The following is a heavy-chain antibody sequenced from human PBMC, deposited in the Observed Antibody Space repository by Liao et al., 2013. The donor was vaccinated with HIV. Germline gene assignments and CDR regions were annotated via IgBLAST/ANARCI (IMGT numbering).Heavy chain of an antibody. CDR3: VRGQGVREIDSYFGGDYYYMDV. V-gene: IGHV4-34*01. Sequence: QVQLQQWGTGQLKPSETLSLTCAVYGGSLSSYYWGWIRQPPGEGLEWIGEINHSGSTKNNPSLKSRLTMSVDTSKNQVSLKLRSVTVADTAVYYCVRGQGVREIDSYFGGDYYYMDVWGTGTTVIVS. CDR1: GGSLSSYY. J-gene: IGHJ6*03. D-gene: IGHD3-10*01. CDR2: INHSGST.